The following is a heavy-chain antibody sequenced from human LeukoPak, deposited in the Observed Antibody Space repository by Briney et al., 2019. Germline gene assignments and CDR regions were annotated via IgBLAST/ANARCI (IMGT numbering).Heavy chain of an antibody. V-gene: IGHV4-39*07. CDR3: ARLPGFRDAFDF. CDR1: GGSIRSSSYY. CDR2: IYYSGST. Sequence: SETLSLTCTVSGGSIRSSSYYWGWIRQPPGKGLEWIGSIYYSGSTNYNPSLKSRVTISVDTSKNQFSLKLSSVTAADTAVYYCARLPGFRDAFDFWGQGTMVTVSS. J-gene: IGHJ3*01.